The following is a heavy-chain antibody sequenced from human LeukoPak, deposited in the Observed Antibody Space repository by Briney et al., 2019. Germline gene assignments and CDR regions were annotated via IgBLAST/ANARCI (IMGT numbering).Heavy chain of an antibody. Sequence: GGSLRLSCEASGFTFEDFAMHWVRQVPGKGPEGVSGISWDGRDVEYPDAVKVPLTSSRDNAKSSLFLQMDSLRPEDTALYFCTKDLGSGSHPDFYYGMDVWGQGTAVTVSS. CDR1: GFTFEDFA. CDR2: ISWDGRDV. D-gene: IGHD3-10*01. V-gene: IGHV3-9*01. CDR3: TKDLGSGSHPDFYYGMDV. J-gene: IGHJ6*02.